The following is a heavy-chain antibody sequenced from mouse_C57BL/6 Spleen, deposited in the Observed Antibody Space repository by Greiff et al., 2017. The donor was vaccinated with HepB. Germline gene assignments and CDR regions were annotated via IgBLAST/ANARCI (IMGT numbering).Heavy chain of an antibody. CDR3: ARQLRLYAMDY. J-gene: IGHJ4*01. V-gene: IGHV5-17*01. D-gene: IGHD3-2*02. CDR2: ISSGRSTI. Sequence: EVQRVESGGGLVKPGGSLKLSCAASGFTFSDYGMHWVRQAPEKGLEWVAYISSGRSTIYYADTVKGRFTISRDNAKNTLFLQMTSLRSEDTAMYYCARQLRLYAMDYWGQGTSVTVSS. CDR1: GFTFSDYG.